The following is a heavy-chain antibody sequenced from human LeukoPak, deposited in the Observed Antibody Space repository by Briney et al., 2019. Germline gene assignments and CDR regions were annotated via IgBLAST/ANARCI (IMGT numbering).Heavy chain of an antibody. Sequence: GGSLRLSCAANGFTFSSYAMSWVRQAPGKGLEWVAVISYDGSNKYYADSVKGRFTISRDNSKNTLYLQMNSLRAEDTAVYYRAIGTYYYGSGSYVWGQGTLVTVSS. CDR3: AIGTYYYGSGSYV. V-gene: IGHV3-30*03. J-gene: IGHJ4*02. CDR1: GFTFSSYA. D-gene: IGHD3-10*01. CDR2: ISYDGSNK.